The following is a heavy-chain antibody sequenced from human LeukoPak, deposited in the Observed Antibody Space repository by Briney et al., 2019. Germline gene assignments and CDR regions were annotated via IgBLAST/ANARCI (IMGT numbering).Heavy chain of an antibody. CDR1: GGTFSSYA. CDR2: IIPIFSTA. V-gene: IGHV1-69*01. Sequence: SVKVSCKASGGTFSSYAISWVRQARGQGLEWMGGIIPIFSTANYAQKFQGRVTITADESTSTAYMELSSLRSEDTAVYYCAKSHSSGWYYYFDYWGQGTLVTVSS. D-gene: IGHD6-19*01. CDR3: AKSHSSGWYYYFDY. J-gene: IGHJ4*02.